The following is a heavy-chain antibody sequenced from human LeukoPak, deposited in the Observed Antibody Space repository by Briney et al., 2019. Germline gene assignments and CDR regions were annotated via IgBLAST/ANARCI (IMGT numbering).Heavy chain of an antibody. CDR2: INSDGSST. Sequence: GGSLRLSCAASGFTFSSYWMHWVRQAPGKGLMWVSRINSDGSSTSYADSVKGRFTISRDNAKNTLYLQMNSLRAEDTAVYYCARDLEAAGIFAYWGQGTLVTVSS. V-gene: IGHV3-74*01. CDR1: GFTFSSYW. D-gene: IGHD6-13*01. J-gene: IGHJ4*02. CDR3: ARDLEAAGIFAY.